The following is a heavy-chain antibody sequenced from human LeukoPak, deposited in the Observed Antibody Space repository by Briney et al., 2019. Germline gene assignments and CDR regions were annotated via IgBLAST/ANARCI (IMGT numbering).Heavy chain of an antibody. J-gene: IGHJ4*02. D-gene: IGHD2-2*01. CDR1: GVSFSGYY. CDR3: ARSSRLDY. Sequence: ASETLSLTCAVYGVSFSGYYWSWIRQPPGKGLEWIGEINHSGSTNYNPSLKSRDTISVDTSKNQFSLKLSSVTAADTAVYYCARSSRLDYWGQGTLVTVSS. V-gene: IGHV4-34*01. CDR2: INHSGST.